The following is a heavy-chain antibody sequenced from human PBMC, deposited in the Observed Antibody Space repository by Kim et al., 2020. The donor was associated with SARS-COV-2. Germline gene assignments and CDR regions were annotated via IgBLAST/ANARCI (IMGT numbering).Heavy chain of an antibody. V-gene: IGHV4-39*01. J-gene: IGHJ4*02. CDR1: GGSISSSSYY. D-gene: IGHD3-9*01. Sequence: SETLSLTCTVSGGSISSSSYYWGWIRQPPGKGLEWIGSIYYSGSTYYNPSLKSRVTISVDTSKNQFSLKLSSVTAADTAVYYCARHPYRRNYDILTGYYSGDYWGQGTLVTVSS. CDR2: IYYSGST. CDR3: ARHPYRRNYDILTGYYSGDY.